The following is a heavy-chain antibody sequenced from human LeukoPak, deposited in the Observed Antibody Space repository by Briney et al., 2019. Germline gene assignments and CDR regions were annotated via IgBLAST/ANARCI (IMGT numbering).Heavy chain of an antibody. CDR2: IYTSGST. CDR1: GGSISSYY. CDR3: ARWGYDILTGRSEGHYYYYGMDV. J-gene: IGHJ6*02. V-gene: IGHV4-4*07. D-gene: IGHD3-9*01. Sequence: SETLSLTCTVSGGSISSYYWSWIRQPAGKGLEWIGRIYTSGSTNYNPSLKSRVTMSVDTSKNQFSLKLSSVTAADTAVYYCARWGYDILTGRSEGHYYYYGMDVWGQGTTVTVSS.